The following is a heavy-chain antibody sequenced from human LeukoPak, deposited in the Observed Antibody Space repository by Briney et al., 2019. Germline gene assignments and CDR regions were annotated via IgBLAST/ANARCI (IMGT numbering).Heavy chain of an antibody. Sequence: GGSLRLSCAASGFTFSDYYMDWVRQTPGKGLEGIGRSKNKADSYTTHYAASVKGRFTISRDDSKNSLYLQMNSLKTEDTAVYYCARDNVGSYDYWGQGTLVTVSP. CDR2: SKNKADSYTT. CDR1: GFTFSDYY. V-gene: IGHV3-72*01. CDR3: ARDNVGSYDY. D-gene: IGHD1-26*01. J-gene: IGHJ4*02.